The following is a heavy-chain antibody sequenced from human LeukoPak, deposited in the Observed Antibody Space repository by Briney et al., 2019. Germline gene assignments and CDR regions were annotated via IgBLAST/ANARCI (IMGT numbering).Heavy chain of an antibody. Sequence: GGSLRLSCAASGFTFNNYNMNWVRQAPGKAREWVSSITSSGTYIFSADSVKGRFTISRDNAKNSLYLQMNSLGPEDTAVYYCARGQFRLSDYDSSGFDYWGPGTLVTVSS. CDR3: ARGQFRLSDYDSSGFDY. J-gene: IGHJ4*02. CDR2: ITSSGTYI. D-gene: IGHD3-22*01. V-gene: IGHV3-21*01. CDR1: GFTFNNYN.